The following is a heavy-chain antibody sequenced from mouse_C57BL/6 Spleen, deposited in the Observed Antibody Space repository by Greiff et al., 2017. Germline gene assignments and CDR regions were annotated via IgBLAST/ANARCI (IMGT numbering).Heavy chain of an antibody. V-gene: IGHV1-69*01. Sequence: QVQLHQPGAELLMPGASVKLSCQASVYPFTSYWIHWVKQRPGQGLECLGEIDPSHIYTNYNQKFKGKSTLTVDKSSSTAYMQLSSLTSEDSAVYYCARGVPHAMDYWGQGTSVTVSS. D-gene: IGHD2-14*01. CDR1: VYPFTSYW. CDR2: IDPSHIYT. CDR3: ARGVPHAMDY. J-gene: IGHJ4*01.